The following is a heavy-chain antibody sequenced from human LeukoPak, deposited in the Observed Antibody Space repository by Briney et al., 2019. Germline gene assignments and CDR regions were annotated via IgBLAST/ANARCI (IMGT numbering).Heavy chain of an antibody. Sequence: GGSLRLSCAASGFTFSSYWMSWVRQAPGKGLEWVANIKQDGSEKYYVDSVKGRFTISRDNAKNSLYLQMNSLRAEDTAVCYCARESGVWFGELFSPLYYYYGMDVWGKGTTVTVSS. CDR2: IKQDGSEK. J-gene: IGHJ6*04. D-gene: IGHD3-10*01. CDR3: ARESGVWFGELFSPLYYYYGMDV. V-gene: IGHV3-7*03. CDR1: GFTFSSYW.